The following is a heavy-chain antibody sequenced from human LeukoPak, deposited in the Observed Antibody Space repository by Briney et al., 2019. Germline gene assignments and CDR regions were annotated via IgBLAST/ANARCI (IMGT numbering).Heavy chain of an antibody. J-gene: IGHJ6*04. Sequence: GGSLSCSCAASGFTFSNFPMSWLPQAPGNGLEGVSTLSGSGGSTYYADSVKGRFTISRDNSKNTLYLQMNSLRAEDTAVYYCAKDHAGMDVWGKGTTVTVSS. V-gene: IGHV3-23*01. CDR2: LSGSGGST. CDR1: GFTFSNFP. CDR3: AKDHAGMDV. D-gene: IGHD2-8*01.